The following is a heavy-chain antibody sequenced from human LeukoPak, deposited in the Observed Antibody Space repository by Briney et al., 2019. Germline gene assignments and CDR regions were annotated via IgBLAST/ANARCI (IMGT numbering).Heavy chain of an antibody. CDR3: ARGRVGAPLGDAFDI. V-gene: IGHV3-11*05. J-gene: IGHJ3*02. CDR2: ISSSSSHT. Sequence: PGGSLRLSCAASGFTFSDYYMSWIRQAPGKGLEWVSYISSSSSHTNYADSVKGRFTISRDNAKNSLYLQMNSLRAEDTAVYYCARGRVGAPLGDAFDIWGQGTMVTVSS. CDR1: GFTFSDYY. D-gene: IGHD1-26*01.